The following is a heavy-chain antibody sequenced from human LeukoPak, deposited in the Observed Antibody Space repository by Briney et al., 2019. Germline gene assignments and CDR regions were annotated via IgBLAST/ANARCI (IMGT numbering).Heavy chain of an antibody. D-gene: IGHD3-10*01. Sequence: GGSLRLSCAAAGFTFSTYWMSWVRQAPGKWPEWVANIKKEVSEKYYVDSVKRRFAIPRDNAKTSLHLQMDSLRAEDTAVYYCFSDDGPGTWGQGTLVTVSS. V-gene: IGHV3-7*01. CDR2: IKKEVSEK. CDR3: FSDDGPGT. CDR1: GFTFSTYW. J-gene: IGHJ5*02.